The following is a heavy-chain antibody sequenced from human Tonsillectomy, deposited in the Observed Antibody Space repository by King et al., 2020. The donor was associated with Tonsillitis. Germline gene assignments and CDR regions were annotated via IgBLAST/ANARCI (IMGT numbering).Heavy chain of an antibody. Sequence: VQLVESGAEMKKPGASVKVSCKASGYTFTSYGISWVRQAPGQGLEWMVWISGYNDNTNFAQNLQGRVTMTTDTSTSTAYMELRSLRSDDTAVYYCARDNVASSCDYGMDVWGQGTTVTVSS. CDR2: ISGYNDNT. CDR1: GYTFTSYG. CDR3: ARDNVASSCDYGMDV. D-gene: IGHD3-3*02. V-gene: IGHV1-18*04. J-gene: IGHJ6*02.